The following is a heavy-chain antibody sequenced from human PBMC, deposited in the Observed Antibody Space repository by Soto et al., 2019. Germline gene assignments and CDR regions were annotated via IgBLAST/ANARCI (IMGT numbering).Heavy chain of an antibody. J-gene: IGHJ6*02. Sequence: GSLRLSCAASGFTFSSYGMHWVRQAPGKGLEWVAVISYDGSNKYYADSVKGRFTISRDNSKNTLYLQMNSLRAEDTAVYYCAKVFTMVRGVIIKDYYYYYGMDVWGQGTTVTVSS. CDR3: AKVFTMVRGVIIKDYYYYYGMDV. V-gene: IGHV3-30*18. CDR1: GFTFSSYG. CDR2: ISYDGSNK. D-gene: IGHD3-10*01.